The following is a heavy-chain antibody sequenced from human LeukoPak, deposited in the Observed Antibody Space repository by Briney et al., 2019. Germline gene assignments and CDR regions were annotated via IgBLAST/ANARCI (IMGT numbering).Heavy chain of an antibody. CDR3: AREANDYYFDY. Sequence: PSETLSLTCAVSGASISRSTYYWGWIRQPPGKGLEWIGSMYYTENTYYNPSLKSRVTISVDTSKNQFSLKVNSVTAADTAVYYCAREANDYYFDYWGQGTLVTVSS. V-gene: IGHV4-39*01. CDR1: GASISRSTYY. J-gene: IGHJ4*02. D-gene: IGHD1-1*01. CDR2: MYYTENT.